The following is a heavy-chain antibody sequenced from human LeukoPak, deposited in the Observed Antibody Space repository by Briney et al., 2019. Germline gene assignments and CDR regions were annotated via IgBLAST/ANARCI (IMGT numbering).Heavy chain of an antibody. Sequence: ASVKVSCKASGYTFTGYYMHWVRQAPGQGLEWMGWINPNSGGTNYAQKFQGRVTMTRDTSISTAYMELSRLRSDDTAVYYCARDWYSSGWTYYYYYYMDVWGKGTTVTVSS. J-gene: IGHJ6*03. D-gene: IGHD6-19*01. CDR1: GYTFTGYY. CDR3: ARDWYSSGWTYYYYYYMDV. CDR2: INPNSGGT. V-gene: IGHV1-2*02.